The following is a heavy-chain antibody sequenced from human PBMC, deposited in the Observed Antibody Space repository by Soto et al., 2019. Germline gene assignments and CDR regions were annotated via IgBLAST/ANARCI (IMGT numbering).Heavy chain of an antibody. Sequence: QVQLVQSGAEVKKPGSSVKVSCKASGGTFSGYAISWVRQAPGQGLEWMGGIIPIFGTANYAQKLQGRVTITADESTSTVYMELSSLRSEDTAIYHCARERDFFLADGYYFSHGMDVWGQGTTVTVSS. CDR2: IIPIFGTA. V-gene: IGHV1-69*01. J-gene: IGHJ6*02. CDR1: GGTFSGYA. D-gene: IGHD3-3*01. CDR3: ARERDFFLADGYYFSHGMDV.